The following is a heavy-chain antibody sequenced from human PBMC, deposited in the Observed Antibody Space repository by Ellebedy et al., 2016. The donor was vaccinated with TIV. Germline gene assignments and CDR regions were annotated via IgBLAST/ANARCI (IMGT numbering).Heavy chain of an antibody. CDR2: IKQDGSAK. CDR3: VGGSGWIIDH. V-gene: IGHV3-7*03. J-gene: IGHJ4*02. D-gene: IGHD6-19*01. CDR1: GLSFSDFW. Sequence: GESLKIPCAAPGLSFSDFWMQWIRQAPGKGLEWVANIKQDGSAKNYVDSVKGRFTISRDNAKNLLYLQMNSLRVEDTAVYYCVGGSGWIIDHWGQGILVTVSS.